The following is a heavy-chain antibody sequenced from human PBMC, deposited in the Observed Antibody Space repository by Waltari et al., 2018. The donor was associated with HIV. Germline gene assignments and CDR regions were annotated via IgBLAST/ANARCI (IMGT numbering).Heavy chain of an antibody. V-gene: IGHV3-73*01. D-gene: IGHD3-10*01. CDR1: GLTFSGAD. CDR2: MRSKANSYAT. CDR3: TRQGGDIYYYYYGMDV. J-gene: IGHJ6*02. Sequence: EVQLVESGGGLVQPGGSLKLSCGASGLTFSGADLQWVRQASGKDLEWVGRMRSKANSYATAYAASVKGRFTISRDDSKNTAYLQMNSLKTEDTAVYYCTRQGGDIYYYYYGMDVWGQGTTVTVSS.